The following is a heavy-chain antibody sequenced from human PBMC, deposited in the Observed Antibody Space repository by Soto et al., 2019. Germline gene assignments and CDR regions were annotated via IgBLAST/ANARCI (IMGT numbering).Heavy chain of an antibody. CDR3: ARAFSLSSPDAFDI. Sequence: GSLRLSCAASGFTFSSYSMNWVRQAPGKGLEWVSSISSSSSYIYYADSVKGRFTISRDNAKNSLYLQMNSLRAEDTAVYYCARAFSLSSPDAFDIWGQGTMVTVSS. V-gene: IGHV3-21*01. D-gene: IGHD3-3*02. J-gene: IGHJ3*02. CDR2: ISSSSSYI. CDR1: GFTFSSYS.